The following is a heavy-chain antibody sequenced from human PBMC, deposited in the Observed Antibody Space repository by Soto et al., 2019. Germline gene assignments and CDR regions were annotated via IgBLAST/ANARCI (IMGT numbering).Heavy chain of an antibody. V-gene: IGHV5-51*01. CDR3: ARLVGRYDGSGQAYYYCGMDV. CDR1: GYSFTSYW. J-gene: IGHJ6*02. D-gene: IGHD3-10*01. CDR2: IYPGDSDT. Sequence: GESLKISCKGSGYSFTSYWIGWVRQMPGKGLEWMGIIYPGDSDTRYSPSFQGQVTISADKSISTAYLQWSSLKASDTAMYYCARLVGRYDGSGQAYYYCGMDVWGQGTTVTVSS.